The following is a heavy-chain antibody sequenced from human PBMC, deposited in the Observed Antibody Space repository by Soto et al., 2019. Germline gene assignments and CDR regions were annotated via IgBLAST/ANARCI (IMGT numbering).Heavy chain of an antibody. Sequence: QVQLVQSGAEVKKPGASVKVSCKASGYTLTRYSMHWARQVPGQRLEWMGWINAGNDNTKYSQKFQGRVTITRDTSAITAYMELSSLRSEDTAVYYCARGYYGDYGDYWGQGTLVTVSA. D-gene: IGHD4-17*01. CDR1: GYTLTRYS. CDR3: ARGYYGDYGDY. J-gene: IGHJ4*02. V-gene: IGHV1-3*01. CDR2: INAGNDNT.